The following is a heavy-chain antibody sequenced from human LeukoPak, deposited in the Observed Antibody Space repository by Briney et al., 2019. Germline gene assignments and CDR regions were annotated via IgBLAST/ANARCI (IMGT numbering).Heavy chain of an antibody. CDR2: IYYSGSS. J-gene: IGHJ6*03. Sequence: PSETLSLTCNVSGGSISGYRWSWIRQPPGKGLEWLGYIYYSGSSNYNPSLKSRVTMSADTSKNQFSLKLSSVTAADTAVYYCARVPRSYYYYYYMDVWGKGTTVTVSS. CDR1: GGSISGYR. CDR3: ARVPRSYYYYYYMDV. V-gene: IGHV4-59*01.